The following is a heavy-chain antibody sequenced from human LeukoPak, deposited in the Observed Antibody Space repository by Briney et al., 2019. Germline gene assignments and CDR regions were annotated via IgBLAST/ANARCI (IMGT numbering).Heavy chain of an antibody. V-gene: IGHV3-21*01. CDR3: ARDRSGSGSYI. J-gene: IGHJ4*02. D-gene: IGHD3-10*01. Sequence: GGSLRLSCAASGFTFSSYSMNWVRQAPGKGLEWVSSITRSNIYKYYADSVKGRFTISRDNAKNSLYLQMNSLRAEDTAVYYCARDRSGSGSYIWGQGTLVTVSS. CDR2: ITRSNIYK. CDR1: GFTFSSYS.